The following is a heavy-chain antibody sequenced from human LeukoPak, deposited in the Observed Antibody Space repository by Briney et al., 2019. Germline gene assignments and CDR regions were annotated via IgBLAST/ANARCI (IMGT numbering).Heavy chain of an antibody. CDR1: GASISSSSYY. CDR3: ARAHSSGWYRFDS. CDR2: IYYSGST. V-gene: IGHV4-39*01. J-gene: IGHJ4*02. Sequence: PSETLSLTCTVSGASISSSSYYWGWIRQPPGKGLEWIGSIYYSGSTYYNPSLKSRVTISVDTSKNQFSLKLSSVTAADTAVYYCARAHSSGWYRFDSWGQGTLVTVSS. D-gene: IGHD6-19*01.